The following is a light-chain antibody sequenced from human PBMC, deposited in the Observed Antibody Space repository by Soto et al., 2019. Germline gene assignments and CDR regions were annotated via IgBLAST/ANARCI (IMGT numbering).Light chain of an antibody. CDR1: QDISNY. CDR3: QQSDSLPIT. CDR2: DAS. J-gene: IGKJ5*01. V-gene: IGKV1-33*01. Sequence: DIQMTQSPSSLSASVGDRVTITCRASQDISNYLNWYQQRPGKAPKLLIYDASNLERGVPSRFSGTRSGTHFTFAITSLQPEDVATYYCQQSDSLPITFGQATRLE.